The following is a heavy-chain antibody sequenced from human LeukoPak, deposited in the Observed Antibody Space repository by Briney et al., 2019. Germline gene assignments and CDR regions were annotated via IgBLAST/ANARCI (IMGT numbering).Heavy chain of an antibody. J-gene: IGHJ4*02. CDR1: GFTFSSFT. V-gene: IGHV3-48*02. D-gene: IGHD2-15*01. CDR2: ISLGSSTM. Sequence: GGSLRLSCVASGFTFSSFTMNWARQVPGKGLEWVSHISLGSSTMFYADSVKGRFTISRDNAKNSLYLQMNSLRDDDTAVYYCARVGNGRSWDYWGQGTLVSVSS. CDR3: ARVGNGRSWDY.